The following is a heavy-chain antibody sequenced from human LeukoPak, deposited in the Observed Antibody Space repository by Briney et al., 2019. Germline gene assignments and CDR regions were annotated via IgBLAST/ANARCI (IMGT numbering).Heavy chain of an antibody. CDR3: ARSRGSYPDY. J-gene: IGHJ4*02. CDR1: GFTFSSYA. Sequence: GGSLRLSCAASGFTFSSYAMSWVRQAPGKGLEWVSAISGSGGSTYYADSVKGRLTISRDNAKNSLYLQMNSLRAEDTAVYYCARSRGSYPDYWGQGTLVTVSS. CDR2: ISGSGGST. V-gene: IGHV3-23*01. D-gene: IGHD1-26*01.